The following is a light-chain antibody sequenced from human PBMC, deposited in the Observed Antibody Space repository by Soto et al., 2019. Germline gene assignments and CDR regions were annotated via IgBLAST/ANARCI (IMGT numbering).Light chain of an antibody. CDR1: QSVTNNY. V-gene: IGKV3-20*01. CDR2: GAS. J-gene: IGKJ5*01. CDR3: QQYGSSPIT. Sequence: EIVLTQSPGTLSLSPVERATLSCRASQSVTNNYLAWYQQKGGQAPRLLIDGASSRATAIPDRFSGSGSGTDFTLTISRLEPEDFAVYYCQQYGSSPITFGQGTRLEIK.